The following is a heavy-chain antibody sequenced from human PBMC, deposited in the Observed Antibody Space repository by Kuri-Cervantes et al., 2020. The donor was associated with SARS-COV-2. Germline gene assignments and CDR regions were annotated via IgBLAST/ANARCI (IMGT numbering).Heavy chain of an antibody. CDR2: ISAYNGNT. D-gene: IGHD6-19*01. CDR3: ARDQTSGWYDY. J-gene: IGHJ4*02. CDR1: GYTFTSYG. V-gene: IGHV1-18*01. Sequence: ASVKVSCKASGYTFTSYGIGWVRQAPGQGLEWMGWISAYNGNTNYAQKLQGRVTMTTDTSTSTAYMELSRLRSDDTAVYYCARDQTSGWYDYWGQGTLVTVSS.